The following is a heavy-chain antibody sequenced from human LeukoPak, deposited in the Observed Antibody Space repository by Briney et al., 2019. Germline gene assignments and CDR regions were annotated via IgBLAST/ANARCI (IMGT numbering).Heavy chain of an antibody. J-gene: IGHJ3*02. Sequence: GGSLRLSCAASGFTFSSCWMHWVRHAPGQGLVWVARINGDGSSTNYADSVKGRFTISRDNAKNTLYLQMNSLRAEDTAVYYCARDSLLMTGGKDAFDIWGQGTMVTVSS. CDR3: ARDSLLMTGGKDAFDI. CDR2: INGDGSST. CDR1: GFTFSSCW. D-gene: IGHD3-10*01. V-gene: IGHV3-74*01.